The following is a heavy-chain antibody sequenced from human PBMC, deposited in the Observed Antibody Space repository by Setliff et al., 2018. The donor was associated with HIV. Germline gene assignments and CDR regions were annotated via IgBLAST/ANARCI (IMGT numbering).Heavy chain of an antibody. Sequence: PSETLSLTCTVSGGSISSGDYYWTWIRQPPGKGLEWIGYIYNSGSTYYNPSLKSRVTISVDTSKNQFSMKMSSVTAADTAVYYCGRDGDGYNYNYYYGMDVWGQGTTVTVSS. V-gene: IGHV4-30-4*08. CDR3: GRDGDGYNYNYYYGMDV. CDR2: IYNSGST. D-gene: IGHD5-12*01. CDR1: GGSISSGDYY. J-gene: IGHJ6*02.